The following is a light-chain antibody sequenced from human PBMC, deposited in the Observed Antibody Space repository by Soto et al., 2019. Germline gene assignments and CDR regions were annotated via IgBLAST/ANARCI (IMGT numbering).Light chain of an antibody. CDR1: QSVGTR. CDR2: GAS. CDR3: QHNQSGHPIA. J-gene: IGKJ5*01. V-gene: IGKV3-20*01. Sequence: IGVARSPVTLAWSPGESASLAGRGAQSVGTRLAWYQHKTGQAPRLLISGASSRATGIPDRFTGSGSETSFTPTLPRLEPEDFAPYYCQHNQSGHPIAFGQGTRLEIK.